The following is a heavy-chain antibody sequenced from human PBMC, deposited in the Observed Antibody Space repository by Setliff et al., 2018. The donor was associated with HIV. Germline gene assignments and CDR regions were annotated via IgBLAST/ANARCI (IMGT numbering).Heavy chain of an antibody. V-gene: IGHV4-61*01. J-gene: IGHJ4*02. Sequence: PSETLSLTCTVSGGSVSSGSYYWSWIRQPPGKGLEWIGYIYYSGSTNYNSSLKSRVTISVDTSKNQLSLKLSSVTAADTAVYYCARGTYAYSSGWYVDYWGQGTLVTVSS. D-gene: IGHD6-19*01. CDR3: ARGTYAYSSGWYVDY. CDR1: GGSVSSGSYY. CDR2: IYYSGST.